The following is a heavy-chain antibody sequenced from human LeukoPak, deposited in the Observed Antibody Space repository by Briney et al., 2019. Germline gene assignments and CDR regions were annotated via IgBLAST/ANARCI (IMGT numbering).Heavy chain of an antibody. CDR2: IHYSGST. CDR3: ARAASGDAIDYYGSGRRYYSYYMDV. Sequence: SETLSLTCTVSGGSISSYYWSWIRQPPGKGLEWIGYIHYSGSTNYNPSLRSRVTISVDMSKKQFSLKLRSVTAADTAVYFCARAASGDAIDYYGSGRRYYSYYMDVWGKGTTVTISS. J-gene: IGHJ6*03. D-gene: IGHD3-10*01. V-gene: IGHV4-59*01. CDR1: GGSISSYY.